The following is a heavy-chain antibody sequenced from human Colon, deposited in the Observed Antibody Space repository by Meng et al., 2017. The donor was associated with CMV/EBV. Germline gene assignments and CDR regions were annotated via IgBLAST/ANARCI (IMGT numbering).Heavy chain of an antibody. CDR1: GFSFSTYN. Sequence: ALRLSCAASGFSFSTYNMNWVRQAPGKGLEWVASITSSSSSIYYADSVKGRLTISRDNAKNSLYLQMNSLRAEDTAVYHCARARFGVAGIDFWGQGTLVTVSS. V-gene: IGHV3-21*01. J-gene: IGHJ4*02. D-gene: IGHD6-19*01. CDR3: ARARFGVAGIDF. CDR2: ITSSSSSI.